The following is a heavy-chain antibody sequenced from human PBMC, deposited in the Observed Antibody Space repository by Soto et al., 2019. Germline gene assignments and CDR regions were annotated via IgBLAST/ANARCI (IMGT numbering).Heavy chain of an antibody. CDR2: IIPIFGAA. CDR3: ARVGRTVAGRGYYFDY. V-gene: IGHV1-69*01. D-gene: IGHD6-19*01. CDR1: GGTLSRYA. Sequence: QVQLVQSGAEVEKPGSSVKVSCKASGGTLSRYAISWVRQAPGQGLEWMGGIIPIFGAANYAQKFQDRVTIIADESTSTAYMELSSLRSEDTAVYYCARVGRTVAGRGYYFDYWGQGTLVTVSS. J-gene: IGHJ4*02.